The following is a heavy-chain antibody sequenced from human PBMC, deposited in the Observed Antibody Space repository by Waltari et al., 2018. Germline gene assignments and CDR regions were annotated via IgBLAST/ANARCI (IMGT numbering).Heavy chain of an antibody. CDR3: ARDTVLMVRGVIKAGWFDP. D-gene: IGHD3-10*01. Sequence: QVQLVQSGAEVKKPGSSVKVSCKASGGTFSSYAISWVRHAPGQGLEWMGGSIPICGTANYAQKFQGRVTITADESTSTAYMELSSLRSEDTAVYYCARDTVLMVRGVIKAGWFDPWGQGTLVTVSS. J-gene: IGHJ5*02. CDR2: SIPICGTA. CDR1: GGTFSSYA. V-gene: IGHV1-69*12.